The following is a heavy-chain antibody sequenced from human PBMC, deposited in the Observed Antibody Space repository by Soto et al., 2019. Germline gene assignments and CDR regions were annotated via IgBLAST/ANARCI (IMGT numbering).Heavy chain of an antibody. J-gene: IGHJ4*02. CDR1: GYTFTRYG. V-gene: IGHV1-18*01. CDR2: ISVYNGKT. Sequence: QVQLVQSGAEVKKPGASVKVSCRAYGYTFTRYGISWVRQAPGQGLEWMAWISVYNGKTNYAQRFQGRVTLTTDTSTSTASMELRSLRSDDTAVYYCARDPDGDNDFDYWGQRTLVTVSS. CDR3: ARDPDGDNDFDY. D-gene: IGHD4-17*01.